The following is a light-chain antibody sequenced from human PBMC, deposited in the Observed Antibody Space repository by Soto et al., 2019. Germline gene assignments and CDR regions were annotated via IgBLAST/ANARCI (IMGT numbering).Light chain of an antibody. CDR1: SSDVGSYNL. V-gene: IGLV2-23*02. J-gene: IGLJ2*01. CDR2: EVT. Sequence: QSALTQPASVSGSPGQSITISCTGTSSDVGSYNLVSWYQRHPGKAPKLLLYEVTKRPSGISNRFSGSKSGNTASLTISGLQAEDEAEYYCCSYAGSSTFVVFGGGTKLTVL. CDR3: CSYAGSSTFVV.